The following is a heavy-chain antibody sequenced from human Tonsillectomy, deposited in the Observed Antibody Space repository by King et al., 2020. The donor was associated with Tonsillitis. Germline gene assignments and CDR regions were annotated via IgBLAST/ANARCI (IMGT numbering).Heavy chain of an antibody. CDR3: AKSRTEMATSPFDN. V-gene: IGHV3-23*04. CDR2: MSGSGGNT. CDR1: GLTFSSYA. J-gene: IGHJ4*02. D-gene: IGHD5-24*01. Sequence: VQLVESGGGVVQPGGSLRLSCAASGLTFSSYAMGWVRQAPGKGLEWVSRMSGSGGNTDYADSVKGRFTISRDHSKNTLYLQMSSLRAEDTAVYYCAKSRTEMATSPFDNWGQGTLVTVFS.